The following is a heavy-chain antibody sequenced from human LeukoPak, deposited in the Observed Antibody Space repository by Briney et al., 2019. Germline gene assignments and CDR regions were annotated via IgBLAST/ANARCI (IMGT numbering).Heavy chain of an antibody. CDR2: IYYSGST. Sequence: SETLSLTCTVSGGSISSYYWSWIRQPPGKGLEWIGYIYYSGSTNYNPSLKSRVTISVDTSKNQFSLKLSSVTAADTAVYYRASTVPAALGIAASPGAFDIWGQGTMVTVSS. D-gene: IGHD6-25*01. CDR1: GGSISSYY. V-gene: IGHV4-59*01. CDR3: ASTVPAALGIAASPGAFDI. J-gene: IGHJ3*02.